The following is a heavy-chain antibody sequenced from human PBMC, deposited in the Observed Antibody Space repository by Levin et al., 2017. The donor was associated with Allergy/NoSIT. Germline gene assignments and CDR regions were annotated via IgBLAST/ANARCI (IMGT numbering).Heavy chain of an antibody. CDR2: ISYDGSNK. CDR1: GFTFSSYA. CDR3: ARERGTREYFDWLLYY. D-gene: IGHD3-9*01. J-gene: IGHJ4*02. V-gene: IGHV3-30-3*01. Sequence: GGSLRLSCAASGFTFSSYAMHWVRQAPGKGLEWVAVISYDGSNKYYADSVKGRFTISRDNSKNTLYLQMNSLRAEDTAVYYCARERGTREYFDWLLYYWGQGTLVTVSS.